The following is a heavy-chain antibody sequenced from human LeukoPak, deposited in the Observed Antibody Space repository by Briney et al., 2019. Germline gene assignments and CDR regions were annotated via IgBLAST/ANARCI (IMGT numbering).Heavy chain of an antibody. J-gene: IGHJ5*02. CDR1: GYTFTGYY. Sequence: ASVKVSCKASGYTFTGYYMHWVRQAPGQGLEWMGWMNPNSGNTGYAQKFQGRVTITRNTSISTAYMELSSLRSEDTAVYYCARARGYYDILTGYYRYNWFDPWGQGTLVTVSS. V-gene: IGHV1-8*03. CDR3: ARARGYYDILTGYYRYNWFDP. D-gene: IGHD3-9*01. CDR2: MNPNSGNT.